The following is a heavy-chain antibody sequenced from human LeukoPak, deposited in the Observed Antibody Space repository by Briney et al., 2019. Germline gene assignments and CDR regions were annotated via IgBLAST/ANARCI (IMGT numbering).Heavy chain of an antibody. D-gene: IGHD3-10*01. J-gene: IGHJ6*02. CDR2: INAGNGNT. CDR1: GYTFTSYA. CDR3: ARDGPQDYYGSGSYYSPLFRYYYYGMDV. Sequence: ASVKVSCKASGYTFTSYAMHWVRQAPGQRLEWMGWINAGNGNTKYSQKFQGRVTITRDTSASTAYMELSSLRSGDTAVYYCARDGPQDYYGSGSYYSPLFRYYYYGMDVWGQGTTVTVSS. V-gene: IGHV1-3*01.